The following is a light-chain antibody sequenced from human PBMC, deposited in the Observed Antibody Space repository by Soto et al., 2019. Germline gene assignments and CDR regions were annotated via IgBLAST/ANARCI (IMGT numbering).Light chain of an antibody. CDR2: GIS. J-gene: IGKJ5*01. CDR3: QQYTNWPIT. V-gene: IGKV3D-15*01. Sequence: MTQSPSSLSASVGDRVTITCRASQSISSYLAWYQHKPGQAPRLLIYGISNRATGIPDRFSGSGSGTEFTLTISSVQPEDVAIYYCQQYTNWPITFGQGTRLEIK. CDR1: QSISSY.